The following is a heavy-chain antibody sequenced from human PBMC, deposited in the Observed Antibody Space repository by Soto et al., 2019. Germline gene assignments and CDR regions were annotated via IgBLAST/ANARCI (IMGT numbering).Heavy chain of an antibody. J-gene: IGHJ4*02. CDR2: IDWDDDK. CDR1: GFSLSTSGMC. V-gene: IGHV2-70*11. CDR3: ARSSENILTGLYFDY. Sequence: SGPTLVNPTQTLTLTCTFSGFSLSTSGMCVSWIRQPPGKALEWLARIDWDDDKYYSTSLNTRLTISKDTSKNQVVLTMTNMDPVDTATYYCARSSENILTGLYFDYWGQGTLVTVSS. D-gene: IGHD3-9*01.